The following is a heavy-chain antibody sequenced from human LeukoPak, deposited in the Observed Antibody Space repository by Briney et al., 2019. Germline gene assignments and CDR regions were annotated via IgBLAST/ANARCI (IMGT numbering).Heavy chain of an antibody. J-gene: IGHJ4*02. CDR1: GLTFSNYV. CDR3: VSPSGEYCSSNICRYFDY. CDR2: ASYDGYTK. Sequence: GRSLRLSCVASGLTFSNYVMHWVRQAPGKGLEWVAPASYDGYTKHYVDSVEGRFTISRDNSKNTLYLQMNSLRAEDTAVYYCVSPSGEYCSSNICRYFDYWGQGTLVIVSS. D-gene: IGHD2-2*01. V-gene: IGHV3-30*03.